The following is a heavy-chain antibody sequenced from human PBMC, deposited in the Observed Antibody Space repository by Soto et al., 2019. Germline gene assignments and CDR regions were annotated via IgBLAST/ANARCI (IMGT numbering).Heavy chain of an antibody. CDR1: GGSISSGGYY. V-gene: IGHV4-31*03. CDR2: IYYSGST. Sequence: PSETLSLTCTVSGGSISSGGYYWSWIRQHPGKGMEWIGYIYYSGSTYYKPSLKSRVTISVDTSKNQFSLKLSSVTAADTAVYYCARADIVVVPAATEDYGMDVWGQGTTVTV. J-gene: IGHJ6*02. D-gene: IGHD2-2*01. CDR3: ARADIVVVPAATEDYGMDV.